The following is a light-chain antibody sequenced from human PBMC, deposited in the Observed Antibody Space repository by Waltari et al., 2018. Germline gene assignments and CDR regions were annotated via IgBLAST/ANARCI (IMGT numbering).Light chain of an antibody. Sequence: EIVLTQSPGTLSLSPGERATLSCRASQSISSNYLAWYQHKPGQAPRLLIYGVSSRATDIPDRFSGSGSGTDFTLTISSLKPEDFAVYYCQQYGRTFGQGTKLEIK. J-gene: IGKJ2*01. CDR1: QSISSNY. V-gene: IGKV3-20*01. CDR2: GVS. CDR3: QQYGRT.